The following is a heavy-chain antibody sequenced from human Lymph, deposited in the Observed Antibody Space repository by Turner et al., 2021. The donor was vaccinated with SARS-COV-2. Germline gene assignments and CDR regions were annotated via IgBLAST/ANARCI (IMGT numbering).Heavy chain of an antibody. J-gene: IGHJ6*02. D-gene: IGHD6-19*01. Sequence: QVQLVQSGAEMKKPGASVKVSCKVSGYTLTELSMHWVRQAPGKGLEWMGGFDPEDGATIYAQKFQGRVTMTEDTSIDTVYMELSTLRSEDTAVYYCATDRKKWLVQTGDGMDVWGQGTTVTVSS. CDR1: GYTLTELS. V-gene: IGHV1-24*01. CDR2: FDPEDGAT. CDR3: ATDRKKWLVQTGDGMDV.